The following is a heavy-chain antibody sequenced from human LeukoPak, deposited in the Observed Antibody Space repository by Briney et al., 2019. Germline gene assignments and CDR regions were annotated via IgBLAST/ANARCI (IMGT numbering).Heavy chain of an antibody. J-gene: IGHJ4*02. CDR1: GFTFSSYS. D-gene: IGHD5-18*01. V-gene: IGHV3-48*01. CDR3: ARATQLWFVDF. CDR2: LSSGSHTI. Sequence: PGGSLRLSCTASGFTFSSYSLYWVRQAPGKGLEWVSYLSSGSHTIYYADSVKGRFTISRDNAKNSLYLQMNSLRAEDTAVYYCARATQLWFVDFWGQGTLVTVSS.